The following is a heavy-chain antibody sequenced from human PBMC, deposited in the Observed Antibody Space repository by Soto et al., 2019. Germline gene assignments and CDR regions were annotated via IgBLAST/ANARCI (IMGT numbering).Heavy chain of an antibody. V-gene: IGHV3-30-3*01. CDR1: GFTFSSYA. CDR3: ARECAEYKQWLVVGWIDP. D-gene: IGHD6-19*01. J-gene: IGHJ5*02. CDR2: ISYDGSNK. Sequence: PGGSMRLSCAASGFTFSSYAMHWVRQAPGKGQEWVAVISYDGSNKYYADSVKGRFTISRDNSKNTLYLQMNSLRAEDTAVYYCARECAEYKQWLVVGWIDPWGQGTLVTVSS.